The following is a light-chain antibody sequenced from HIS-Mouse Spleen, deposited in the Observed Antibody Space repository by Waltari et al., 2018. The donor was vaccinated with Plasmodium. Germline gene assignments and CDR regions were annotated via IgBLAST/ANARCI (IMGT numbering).Light chain of an antibody. Sequence: EIEMKQSPATLSVSPGARATLSCRASQSVSSILAWYQQTPGQAPRLLSYGASTRATGIPARVRGSGAGREFTLTISSLQSEDCAVYYCQQYNNWSFTFGPGTKVEIK. V-gene: IGKV3-15*01. CDR3: QQYNNWSFT. CDR1: QSVSSI. J-gene: IGKJ3*01. CDR2: GAS.